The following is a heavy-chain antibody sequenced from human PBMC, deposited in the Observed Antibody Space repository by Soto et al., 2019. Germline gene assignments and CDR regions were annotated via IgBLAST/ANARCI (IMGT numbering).Heavy chain of an antibody. V-gene: IGHV4-59*01. CDR3: VSYRGAFYFDH. D-gene: IGHD4-4*01. CDR2: VYYGGT. J-gene: IGHJ4*02. CDR1: GGSMISNY. Sequence: SETLSLTCTVSGGSMISNYWSWIRQSPGKGLEWIGFVYYGGTNYNPSFESRVTMSVDTPKNQFSLELSSVTAADTAVYYCVSYRGAFYFDHWGQGALVTVSS.